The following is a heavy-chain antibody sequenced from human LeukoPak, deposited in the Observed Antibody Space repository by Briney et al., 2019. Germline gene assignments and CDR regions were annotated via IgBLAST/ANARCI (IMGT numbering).Heavy chain of an antibody. J-gene: IGHJ3*02. D-gene: IGHD6-13*01. CDR1: GFTFSSYA. CDR2: IRYDGSNK. CDR3: AKGFIADDAFDI. V-gene: IGHV3-30*02. Sequence: GRSLRLSCAASGFTFSSYAMHWVRQAPGKGLEWVAFIRYDGSNKYYADSVKGRFTISRDNSKNTLYLQMNSLRAEDTAVYYCAKGFIADDAFDIWGQGTMVTVSS.